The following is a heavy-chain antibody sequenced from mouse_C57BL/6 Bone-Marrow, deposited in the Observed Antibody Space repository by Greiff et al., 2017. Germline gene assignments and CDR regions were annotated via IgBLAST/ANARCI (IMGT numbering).Heavy chain of an antibody. D-gene: IGHD1-1*01. V-gene: IGHV1-55*01. CDR3: ASDYYGSSCKYYSVD. Sequence: QVQLKQPGAVLVKPGASVKMSCKTSGYTFTSYWITWVKQRPGQGLEWIGAIYPGSGSTSYNEKFKSKATLTVDTSSSTAYMQLSSLTSEDSAVYQCASDYYGSSCKYYSVDWGQGTTLTVSS. J-gene: IGHJ2*01. CDR1: GYTFTSYW. CDR2: IYPGSGST.